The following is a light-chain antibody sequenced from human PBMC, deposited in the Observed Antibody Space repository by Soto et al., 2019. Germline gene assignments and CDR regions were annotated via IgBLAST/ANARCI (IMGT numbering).Light chain of an antibody. V-gene: IGKV1-5*01. Sequence: RLTQSPSSLSASVGDTVTISCRASQDISTYVAWYQQKPGKAPTLLIFGASSLHNGVPPRFDGSGSGSEFTLSINRLQPDDFATYFCQHYTLYSAPVGQGTRV. CDR3: QHYTLYSAP. J-gene: IGKJ5*01. CDR2: GAS. CDR1: QDISTY.